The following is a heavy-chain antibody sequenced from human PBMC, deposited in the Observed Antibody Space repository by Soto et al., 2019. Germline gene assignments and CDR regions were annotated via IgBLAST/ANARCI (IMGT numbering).Heavy chain of an antibody. CDR2: ISAYNGNT. J-gene: IGHJ6*03. V-gene: IGHV1-18*01. Sequence: QVQLVQSGAEVKKPGASVKVSCKASGYTFTSYGISWVRQAPGQGLEWMGWISAYNGNTNYAQKRQGRVTMTTDTSTSTAYMELRSLRSDDTAVYYCARLGCSSTSCYGLLLGYYYYYYMDVWGKGTTVTVSS. D-gene: IGHD2-2*01. CDR3: ARLGCSSTSCYGLLLGYYYYYYMDV. CDR1: GYTFTSYG.